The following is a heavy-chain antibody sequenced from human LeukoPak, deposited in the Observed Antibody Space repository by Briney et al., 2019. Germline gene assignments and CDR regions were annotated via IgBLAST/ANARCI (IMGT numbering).Heavy chain of an antibody. CDR1: GGSFSGYY. J-gene: IGHJ4*02. V-gene: IGHV4-34*01. Sequence: SETLSLTCAVYGGSFSGYYWSWIRQPPGKGLEWIGEINHSGSTNYNPSLKSRVTISVDRSKNQFSLKLRSVTAADTAVYYCARQRLGGFDYWGQGTLVTVSS. D-gene: IGHD6-25*01. CDR3: ARQRLGGFDY. CDR2: INHSGST.